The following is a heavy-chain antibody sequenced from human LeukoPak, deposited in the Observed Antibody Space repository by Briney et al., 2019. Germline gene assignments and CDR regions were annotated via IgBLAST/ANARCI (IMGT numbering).Heavy chain of an antibody. V-gene: IGHV3-7*05. CDR2: IKDDGGDK. J-gene: IGHJ3*02. CDR3: ARGGIRVWAVIDAFDI. D-gene: IGHD3-16*01. Sequence: PGGSLRLSCVASGFSFSRNWMSWVRQAPGKGLEWVANIKDDGGDKHYVDSVKGRFTVSRDNGNNVMYLQLANVRAEDTGIYYCARGGIRVWAVIDAFDIWGQGTRVTVSS. CDR1: GFSFSRNW.